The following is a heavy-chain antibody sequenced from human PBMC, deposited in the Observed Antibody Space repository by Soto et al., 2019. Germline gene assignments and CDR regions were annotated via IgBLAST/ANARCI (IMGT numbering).Heavy chain of an antibody. V-gene: IGHV3-7*02. CDR2: IKPDGSER. D-gene: IGHD2-21*02. Sequence: PGGSLRLSCTASGFSFGDDWMTWVRQPPGKGLEWVANIKPDGSERYYVDSVKGRFTISRDNARNSLYLQMNSLRAEDTAVYYCVRHTCPDCYSIGYWGLGTLVTLSS. CDR3: VRHTCPDCYSIGY. J-gene: IGHJ4*02. CDR1: GFSFGDDW.